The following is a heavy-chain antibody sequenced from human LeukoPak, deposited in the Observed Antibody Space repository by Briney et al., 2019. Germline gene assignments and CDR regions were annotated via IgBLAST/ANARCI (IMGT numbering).Heavy chain of an antibody. J-gene: IGHJ4*02. CDR3: LGYCSGGSCYWVDY. V-gene: IGHV3-11*04. CDR1: GFTFSDYY. D-gene: IGHD2-15*01. CDR2: ISSSGSTI. Sequence: TGGSLRLSCAASGFTFSDYYMSWIRQAPGKGLEWVSYISSSGSTIYYANSVKGRFTISRDNAKNSLYLQMNSLRAEDTAVYYCLGYCSGGSCYWVDYWGQGTLVTVSS.